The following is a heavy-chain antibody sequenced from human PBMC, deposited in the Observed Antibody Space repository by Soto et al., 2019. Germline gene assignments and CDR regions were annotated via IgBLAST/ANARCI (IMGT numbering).Heavy chain of an antibody. D-gene: IGHD3-3*01. V-gene: IGHV6-1*01. CDR1: GDSVSSNSAA. J-gene: IGHJ6*02. Sequence: SQTLSLTCAISGDSVSSNSAAWSWIRQSPSRGLEWLGRTYYRSKWYNDYAVSVKSRITINPDTSKNQFSLQLNSVTPEDTAVYYCAREYDFWSGYSYYYYGMDVWGQGTTVTVSS. CDR2: TYYRSKWYN. CDR3: AREYDFWSGYSYYYYGMDV.